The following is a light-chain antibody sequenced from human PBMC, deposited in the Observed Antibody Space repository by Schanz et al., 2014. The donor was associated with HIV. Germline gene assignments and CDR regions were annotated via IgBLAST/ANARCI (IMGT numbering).Light chain of an antibody. CDR2: SDT. CDR3: AAWDDSLNGDV. Sequence: QSVLTQPPSASGTPGQTVTISCSGSSSNIGSNTVHWYQQLPGTAPKLLFYSDTERPSGVPDRFSGSKSATSASLAITGLQAEDEADYYCAAWDDSLNGDVFGTGTKLTVL. J-gene: IGLJ1*01. V-gene: IGLV1-44*01. CDR1: SSNIGSNT.